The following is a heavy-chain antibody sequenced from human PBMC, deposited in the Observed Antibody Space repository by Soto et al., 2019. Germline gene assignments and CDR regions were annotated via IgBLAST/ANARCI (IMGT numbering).Heavy chain of an antibody. CDR3: VRDMQLWLLDS. CDR1: GLTFRSYW. CDR2: INTDGSVT. V-gene: IGHV3-74*03. D-gene: IGHD2-21*01. J-gene: IGHJ4*02. Sequence: GGSLRLSCAASGLTFRSYWMHWVRQAPGKGLVWVSRINTDGSVTMYVDSVKGRFTISRDNAKNTLYLHMNSLRAEDTAVYYCVRDMQLWLLDSWGQGTLVTVSS.